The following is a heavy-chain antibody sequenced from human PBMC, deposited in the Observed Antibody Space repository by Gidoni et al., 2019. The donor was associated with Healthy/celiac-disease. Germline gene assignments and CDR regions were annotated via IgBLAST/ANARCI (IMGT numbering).Heavy chain of an antibody. Sequence: QVQLQESGPGLVKPSGTLSLTCAVSGGSISSSNWLSCVRQPPGKGLEWIGEIYHSGSTNYNPSLKSRVTISVDKSKNQFSLKLSSVTAADTAVYYCARDGLGIAAAGTAPTPLYYFDYWGQGTLVTVSS. CDR1: GGSISSSNW. CDR3: ARDGLGIAAAGTAPTPLYYFDY. J-gene: IGHJ4*02. D-gene: IGHD6-13*01. V-gene: IGHV4-4*02. CDR2: IYHSGST.